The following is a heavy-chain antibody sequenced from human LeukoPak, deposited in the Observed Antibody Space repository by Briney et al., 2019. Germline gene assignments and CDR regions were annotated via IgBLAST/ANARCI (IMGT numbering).Heavy chain of an antibody. CDR1: GGSISSYY. D-gene: IGHD6-6*01. V-gene: IGHV4-4*07. Sequence: PSETLSLTCTVSGGSISSYYWSWIRQPAGKGLEWIGRIHTGGSTDYNPSLKGRVTMSVDTYKKQFSLNLNSVTAAVKAVDYCAREGSMAARPFVSIDYWGQGTLVTVSS. CDR2: IHTGGST. CDR3: AREGSMAARPFVSIDY. J-gene: IGHJ4*02.